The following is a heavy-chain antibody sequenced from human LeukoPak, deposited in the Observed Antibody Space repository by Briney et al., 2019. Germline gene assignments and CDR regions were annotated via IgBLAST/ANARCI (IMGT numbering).Heavy chain of an antibody. D-gene: IGHD4-17*01. Sequence: ASVKVSCKASGYTFTSYGISWVRQAPGQGLEWMGGIIPIFGTANYAQKFQGRVTITADESTSTAHMELSSLRSEDTTVYYCARWARYGDLNWFDPWGQGTLVTVSS. V-gene: IGHV1-69*13. CDR3: ARWARYGDLNWFDP. CDR2: IIPIFGTA. CDR1: GYTFTSYG. J-gene: IGHJ5*02.